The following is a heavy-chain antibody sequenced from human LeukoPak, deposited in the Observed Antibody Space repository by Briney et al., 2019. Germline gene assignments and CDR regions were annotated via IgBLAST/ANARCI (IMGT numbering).Heavy chain of an antibody. CDR1: GFTFSSYE. J-gene: IGHJ4*02. CDR2: ISSSGSTI. CDR3: ARDGGGITMIVVVTPVPTYFDN. V-gene: IGHV3-48*03. Sequence: PGGSLRLSCAASGFTFSSYEMNWVRQAPGKGLEWVSYISSSGSTIYYADSVKGRFTISRDNAKNSLYLQMNSLRAEDTAVYYCARDGGGITMIVVVTPVPTYFDNWGQGTLVTVSS. D-gene: IGHD3-22*01.